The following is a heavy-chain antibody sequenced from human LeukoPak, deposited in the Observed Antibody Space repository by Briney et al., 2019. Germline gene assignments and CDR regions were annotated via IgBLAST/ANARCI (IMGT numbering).Heavy chain of an antibody. V-gene: IGHV3-30*05. CDR2: MSYDGNNE. Sequence: PGGSLRLSCAASGFTFSSYGMHWVRQAPGKGLEWVTVMSYDGNNEYYGHSVKGRFTISRDNSKNTLYLQMNNLTAAGTAVYYCAKGYSDGYGALTHDWGQGTLVTVSS. J-gene: IGHJ4*02. CDR1: GFTFSSYG. CDR3: AKGYSDGYGALTHD. D-gene: IGHD5-12*01.